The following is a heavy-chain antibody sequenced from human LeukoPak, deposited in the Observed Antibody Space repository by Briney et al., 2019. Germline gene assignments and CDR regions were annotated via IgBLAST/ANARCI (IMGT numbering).Heavy chain of an antibody. Sequence: PGGSLRLSCAASGFTFSSYWMSWVRQAPGKGLEWVGRIKSKTDGGTTDYAAPVKGRFTISRDDSKNTLYLQMNSLKTEDTAVYYCTTEDYDILTGYYFGYWGQGTLVTVSS. D-gene: IGHD3-9*01. J-gene: IGHJ4*02. CDR2: IKSKTDGGTT. CDR3: TTEDYDILTGYYFGY. CDR1: GFTFSSYW. V-gene: IGHV3-15*01.